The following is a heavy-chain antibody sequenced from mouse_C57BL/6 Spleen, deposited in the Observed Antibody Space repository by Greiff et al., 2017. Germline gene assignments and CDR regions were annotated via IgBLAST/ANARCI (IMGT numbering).Heavy chain of an antibody. CDR3: ARRDGSSYDYAMDY. CDR1: GYTFTSYW. V-gene: IGHV1-50*01. D-gene: IGHD1-1*01. CDR2: IDPSDSYT. Sequence: QVQLQQPGAELVKPGASVKLSCKASGYTFTSYWMQWVKQRPGQGLEWIGEIDPSDSYTNYNQKFKGKATLTVDTSYSTAYMQLSSLTSEDSAVYYCARRDGSSYDYAMDYWGQGTSVTVSS. J-gene: IGHJ4*01.